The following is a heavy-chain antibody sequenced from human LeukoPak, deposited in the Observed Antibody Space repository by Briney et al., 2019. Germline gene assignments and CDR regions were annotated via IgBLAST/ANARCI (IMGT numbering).Heavy chain of an antibody. J-gene: IGHJ4*02. V-gene: IGHV4-59*01. Sequence: SETLSLTCTVSGGSISSYYWSWIRQPPGKGLEWIGYIYYSGSTNYNPSLKSRVTISVDTSKNQFSLKLSSVTAADTAVYYCARETFYGGANRFDSWGQGTLVTVSS. CDR3: ARETFYGGANRFDS. CDR2: IYYSGST. CDR1: GGSISSYY. D-gene: IGHD4-23*01.